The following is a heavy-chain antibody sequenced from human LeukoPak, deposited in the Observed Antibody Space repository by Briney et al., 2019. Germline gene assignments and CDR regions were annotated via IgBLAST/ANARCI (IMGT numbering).Heavy chain of an antibody. CDR2: ISSSSSYI. D-gene: IGHD2-15*01. CDR1: GFTFSSYS. J-gene: IGHJ3*02. CDR3: ASYVVVAASDAFDI. V-gene: IGHV3-21*01. Sequence: GGSLRLSCAASGFTFSSYSMNWVRQAPGKGLEWVSSISSSSSYIYYADSVKGRFTISRDDAKNSLYLQMNSLRAEDTAVYYCASYVVVAASDAFDIWGQGTMVTVSS.